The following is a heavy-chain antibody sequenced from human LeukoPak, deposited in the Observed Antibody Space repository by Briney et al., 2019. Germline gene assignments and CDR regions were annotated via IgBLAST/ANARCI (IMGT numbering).Heavy chain of an antibody. CDR3: ARDRAMVRGVTLDY. Sequence: GGSLRLSCAPSGFTFSSYGMHWVRPAPGKGLEWVAVIWYDGSNKYYADSVKGRFTISRDNSKNTLYLQMNSLRAEDTAVYYCARDRAMVRGVTLDYWGQGTLVTVSS. J-gene: IGHJ4*02. V-gene: IGHV3-33*01. D-gene: IGHD3-10*01. CDR1: GFTFSSYG. CDR2: IWYDGSNK.